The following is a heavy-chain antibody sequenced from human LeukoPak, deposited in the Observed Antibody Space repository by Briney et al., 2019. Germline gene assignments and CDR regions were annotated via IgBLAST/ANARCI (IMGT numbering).Heavy chain of an antibody. Sequence: GGSLRLSCAASGFTFSSYSMNWVRQAPGKGQEWVSGISWNSGSIGYADSVKGRFTISRDNAKNSLYLQMNSLRAEDTALYYCAKDIELRYSYGHFDYWGQGTLVTVSS. J-gene: IGHJ4*02. CDR3: AKDIELRYSYGHFDY. CDR1: GFTFSSYS. D-gene: IGHD5-18*01. CDR2: ISWNSGSI. V-gene: IGHV3-9*01.